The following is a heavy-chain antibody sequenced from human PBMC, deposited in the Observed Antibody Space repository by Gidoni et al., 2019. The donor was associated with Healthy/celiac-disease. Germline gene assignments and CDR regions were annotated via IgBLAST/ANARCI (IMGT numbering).Heavy chain of an antibody. D-gene: IGHD4-17*01. J-gene: IGHJ4*02. CDR2: ISGSGGTT. Sequence: EVHLLESGGGLVQPGGSLILSCPASGCTFSSYAMSWVRQAPGKGLEWVSGISGSGGTTYYADSVKGRFTMSRDNSKNTLYLQMNSLRAEDTAVYYCAKDHGTVTTYYFESWGQGTLVTVSS. CDR3: AKDHGTVTTYYFES. V-gene: IGHV3-23*01. CDR1: GCTFSSYA.